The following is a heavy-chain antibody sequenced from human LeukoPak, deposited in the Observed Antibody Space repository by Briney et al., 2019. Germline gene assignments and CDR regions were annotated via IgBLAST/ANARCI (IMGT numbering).Heavy chain of an antibody. Sequence: PGGSLRLSCAASGFTFSNAWMSWVRQAPGKGLEWVGRIKGKTDGGTTDYAAPAKGRFTISRDDSKNTLYLQMNSLKTEDTAVYYCTTDIAVAGLVVKDYWGQGTLVTVSS. J-gene: IGHJ4*02. V-gene: IGHV3-15*01. CDR3: TTDIAVAGLVVKDY. CDR2: IKGKTDGGTT. CDR1: GFTFSNAW. D-gene: IGHD6-19*01.